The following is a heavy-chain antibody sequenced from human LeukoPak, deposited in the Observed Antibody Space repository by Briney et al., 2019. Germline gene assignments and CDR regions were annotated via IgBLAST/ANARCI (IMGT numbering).Heavy chain of an antibody. CDR2: IRFNGGDL. Sequence: PGGSLRLSCAASAFTFGDYAMHWVRHAPGKGLEWVSAIRFNGGDLGYADSVKGRFTIPRDNAENSLYLQMNSLRAEDTAMYYCARDSAGNDYWGQGTLVTVSS. D-gene: IGHD6-13*01. CDR1: AFTFGDYA. CDR3: ARDSAGNDY. V-gene: IGHV3-9*01. J-gene: IGHJ4*02.